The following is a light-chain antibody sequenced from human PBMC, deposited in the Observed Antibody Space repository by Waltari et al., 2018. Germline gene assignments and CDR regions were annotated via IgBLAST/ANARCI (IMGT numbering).Light chain of an antibody. CDR1: QSVSSY. V-gene: IGKV3-11*01. J-gene: IGKJ5*01. CDR2: DAS. CDR3: QQRSSWPIT. Sequence: EIVLTQSPATLSLSPGEGATLSCRASQSVSSYLDWYQQKPGKAPRLLIYDASNRETGIPARFSGSGSGTDFTLTISSLEPEDFAVYYCQQRSSWPITFGQGTRLEIK.